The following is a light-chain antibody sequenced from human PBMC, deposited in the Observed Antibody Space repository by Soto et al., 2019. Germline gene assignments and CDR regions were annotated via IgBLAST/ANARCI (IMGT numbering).Light chain of an antibody. CDR3: QQYNTYWT. CDR2: DAS. Sequence: DIQMTQSPSTLSASVGDRVTITCRASQSISSWLAWYQQKPGKAPKLLIFDASSLLSGVPSRFSGSGSGTQFTLTISGLQPDDFANYYCQQYNTYWTFGPGTKVEIK. CDR1: QSISSW. V-gene: IGKV1-5*01. J-gene: IGKJ1*01.